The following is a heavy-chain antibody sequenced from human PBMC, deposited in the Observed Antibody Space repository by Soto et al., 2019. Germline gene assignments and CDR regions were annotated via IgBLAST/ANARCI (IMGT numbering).Heavy chain of an antibody. CDR3: AKEGIDYYYYGMDV. V-gene: IGHV3-30*18. J-gene: IGHJ6*02. CDR1: GFTFSSYG. Sequence: GGSLRLSCAASGFTFSSYGMHWVRQAPGKGLEWVAVISYDGSNKYYADSVKGRFTISRDNSKNTLYLQMNSLRAEDTAVYYCAKEGIDYYYYGMDVWGQGTTVTVSS. D-gene: IGHD1-26*01. CDR2: ISYDGSNK.